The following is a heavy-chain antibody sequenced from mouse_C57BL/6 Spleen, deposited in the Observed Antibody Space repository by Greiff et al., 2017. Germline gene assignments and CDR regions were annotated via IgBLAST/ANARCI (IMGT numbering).Heavy chain of an antibody. CDR1: GYTFTSYW. V-gene: IGHV1-50*01. D-gene: IGHD3-2*02. CDR3: ARSGDYRYFDV. J-gene: IGHJ1*03. Sequence: QVQLQQPGAELVKPGASVKLSCKASGYTFTSYWMQWVKQRPGQGLEWIGEIDPSDSYTNYNQKFKGKATLTVDTSSSTAYMQLRSLTSEDSAVYYCARSGDYRYFDVWGTGTTVTVAS. CDR2: IDPSDSYT.